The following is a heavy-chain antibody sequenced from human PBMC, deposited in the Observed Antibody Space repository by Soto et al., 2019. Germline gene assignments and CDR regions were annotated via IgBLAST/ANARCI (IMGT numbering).Heavy chain of an antibody. V-gene: IGHV4-59*01. Sequence: PSETLSLTCTVSGGSISSYYWSWIRQPPGKGLEWIGYIYYSGSTNYNPPLKSRVTISVDTSKNQFSLKLSSVTAADTAVYYCARAPTSLIYFYSWGQGTLVTVSS. D-gene: IGHD3-16*02. CDR2: IYYSGST. CDR1: GGSISSYY. J-gene: IGHJ4*01. CDR3: ARAPTSLIYFYS.